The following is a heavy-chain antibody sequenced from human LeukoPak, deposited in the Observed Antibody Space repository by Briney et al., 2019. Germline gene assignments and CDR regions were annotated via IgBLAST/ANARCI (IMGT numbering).Heavy chain of an antibody. CDR1: GFTFSNYA. CDR3: ARDSEATIFGVVTSFDY. J-gene: IGHJ4*02. Sequence: GGSLRLSCAASGFTFSNYAMSWVRQAPGKGLEWVSVIYSGGSTYYADSVKGRFTISRDNSKNTLYLQMNSLRAEDTAVYYCARDSEATIFGVVTSFDYWGQGTLVTVSS. V-gene: IGHV3-53*01. CDR2: IYSGGST. D-gene: IGHD3-3*01.